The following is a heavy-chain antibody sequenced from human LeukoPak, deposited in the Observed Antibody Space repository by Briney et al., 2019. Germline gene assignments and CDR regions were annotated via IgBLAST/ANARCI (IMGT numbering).Heavy chain of an antibody. CDR3: ARRDYYDTSGYIY. CDR1: GGTLRSYT. Sequence: SVKVSCKASGGTLRSYTISWVRQAPGQGLEWMGDIFPIFGKSIHAQKFQGRVMITADESTSTAYMELSSLRSEDTAVYYCARRDYYDTSGYIYWGQGTLVTVSS. J-gene: IGHJ4*02. V-gene: IGHV1-69*13. CDR2: IFPIFGKS. D-gene: IGHD3-22*01.